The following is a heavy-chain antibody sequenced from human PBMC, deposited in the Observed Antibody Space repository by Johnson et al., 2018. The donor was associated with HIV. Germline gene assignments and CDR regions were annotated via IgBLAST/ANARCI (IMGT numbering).Heavy chain of an antibody. Sequence: QVQLVESGGGVVQPGRSLRLSCAASGFTFSSYGMHWVRQAPGKGLDWVTVISYDGSNKYYVDSVKGRFIISRDNSKNTLFLQMNSLRTDDTAVYYCAKARRGSPGDAFDIWGQGTMVTVSS. D-gene: IGHD3-16*01. CDR2: ISYDGSNK. J-gene: IGHJ3*02. CDR1: GFTFSSYG. CDR3: AKARRGSPGDAFDI. V-gene: IGHV3-30*18.